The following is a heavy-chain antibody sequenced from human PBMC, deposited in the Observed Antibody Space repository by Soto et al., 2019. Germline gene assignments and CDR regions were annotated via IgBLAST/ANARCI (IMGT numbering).Heavy chain of an antibody. D-gene: IGHD2-21*02. J-gene: IGHJ5*02. CDR1: GGTFSSYA. CDR3: ARTPIEVVTDNCFDP. Sequence: ASVKVSCKASGGTFSSYAINWVRQAPGQGLEWMGGIIPIFGTANYAQKFQGRVTITADKSTSTAYMELSSLRSEDTAVYYCARTPIEVVTDNCFDPWGQGTLVTVSS. CDR2: IIPIFGTA. V-gene: IGHV1-69*06.